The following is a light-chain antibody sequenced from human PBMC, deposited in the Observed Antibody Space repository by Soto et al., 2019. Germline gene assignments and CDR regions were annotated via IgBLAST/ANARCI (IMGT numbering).Light chain of an antibody. CDR3: QQYKGYPWT. CDR1: QSISNW. CDR2: KAS. V-gene: IGKV1-5*03. J-gene: IGKJ1*01. Sequence: DIQMTQSPSSLSASVGDRVTITFRASQSISNWLAWYQQKPGKAPKVLIYKASSLETGVPSRFSGSGSGTEFTLTISSLQPDDFATYYCQQYKGYPWTFGQGTKVDIK.